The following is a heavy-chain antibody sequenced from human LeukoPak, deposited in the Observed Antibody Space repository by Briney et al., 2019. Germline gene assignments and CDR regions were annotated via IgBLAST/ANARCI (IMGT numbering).Heavy chain of an antibody. CDR2: IKTDASEK. J-gene: IGHJ1*01. Sequence: GGSLRLSCATSGFIFSNCSMTWVRQAPGKGLEWVANIKTDASEKYYADSVKGRFTISRDNAKMSLYLQMNSLRVEDTAVYYCATYSTRNAREFQSWGQGTLVTVSS. D-gene: IGHD4-11*01. CDR3: ATYSTRNAREFQS. V-gene: IGHV3-7*01. CDR1: GFIFSNCS.